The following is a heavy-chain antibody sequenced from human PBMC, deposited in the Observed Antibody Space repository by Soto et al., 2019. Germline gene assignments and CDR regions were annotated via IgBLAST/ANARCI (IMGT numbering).Heavy chain of an antibody. CDR3: AREPSPIAAAEGDFDY. D-gene: IGHD6-13*01. CDR1: GGSISSGDYY. CDR2: IYYSGST. V-gene: IGHV4-30-4*01. Sequence: SETLSLTCTVSGGSISSGDYYWSWIRQPPGKGLEWIGYIYYSGSTYYNPSLKSRVTISVDTSKNQFSLKLSSVTAADTAVYYCAREPSPIAAAEGDFDYWGQGTLVTVSS. J-gene: IGHJ4*02.